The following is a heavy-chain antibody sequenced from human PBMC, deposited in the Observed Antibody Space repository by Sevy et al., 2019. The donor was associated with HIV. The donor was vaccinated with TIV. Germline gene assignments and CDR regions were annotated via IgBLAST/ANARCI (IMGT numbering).Heavy chain of an antibody. CDR3: ARDLRRDYYMDV. Sequence: SETLSLTCTVSGGSISSGSYYWSWIRQPAGKGLEWIGRIYTSGSTNYNPSLKSRVTISVDTSKNQFSLKLSSVTAADTAVYYCARDLRRDYYMDVWGKGTTVTVSS. D-gene: IGHD3-9*01. CDR1: GGSISSGSYY. V-gene: IGHV4-61*02. CDR2: IYTSGST. J-gene: IGHJ6*03.